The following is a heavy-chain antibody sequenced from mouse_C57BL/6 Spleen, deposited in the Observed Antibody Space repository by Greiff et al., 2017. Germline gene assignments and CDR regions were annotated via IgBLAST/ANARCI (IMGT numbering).Heavy chain of an antibody. Sequence: QLQQSGAELVRPGASVTLSCKASGYTFTDYEMHWVKQTPVHGLEWIGAIDPETGGTAYNQKFKGKAILTADKSSSTAYMELRSLTSEDSAVYYCTRNYYGSSYLPPWFAYWGQGTLVTVSA. D-gene: IGHD1-1*01. J-gene: IGHJ3*01. CDR2: IDPETGGT. CDR1: GYTFTDYE. V-gene: IGHV1-15*01. CDR3: TRNYYGSSYLPPWFAY.